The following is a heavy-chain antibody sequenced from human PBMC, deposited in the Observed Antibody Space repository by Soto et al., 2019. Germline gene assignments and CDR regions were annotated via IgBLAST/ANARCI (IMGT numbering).Heavy chain of an antibody. Sequence: SETLSLTCTVSGGSISSYYWSWIRQPPGKGLDWIGFIYYIVSTNYNPSLKSRVTISVDTSKNQFSLKLSSVTAADTAVYYFARYSDYYGSGSYLDGYWFDPWGQGTLVTVSS. CDR3: ARYSDYYGSGSYLDGYWFDP. CDR2: IYYIVST. V-gene: IGHV4-59*01. D-gene: IGHD3-10*01. J-gene: IGHJ5*02. CDR1: GGSISSYY.